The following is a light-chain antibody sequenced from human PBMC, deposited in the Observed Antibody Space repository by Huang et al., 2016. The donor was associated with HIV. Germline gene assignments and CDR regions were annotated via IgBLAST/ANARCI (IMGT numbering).Light chain of an antibody. CDR1: QSVGSN. CDR2: DAS. CDR3: QQRNSWPPIT. J-gene: IGKJ5*01. V-gene: IGKV3-11*01. Sequence: DIVLTQSPATLSLSPGARATLSCRASQSVGSNLAWYQHKPGQAPRLLIYDASNRASGIPARVSGSGSGTDFTLTVNILEPEDSALYYCQQRNSWPPITFGQGTRLEIK.